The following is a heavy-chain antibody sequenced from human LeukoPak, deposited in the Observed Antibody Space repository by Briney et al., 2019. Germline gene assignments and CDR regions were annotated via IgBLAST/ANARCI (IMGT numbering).Heavy chain of an antibody. V-gene: IGHV4-34*01. J-gene: IGHJ4*02. D-gene: IGHD3-10*01. CDR3: ARGSHYYGSGSYYSRYYFDY. CDR1: GGSFSGYY. CDR2: INHSGST. Sequence: KPSETLSLTCAVYGGSFSGYYWSWIRQPPGKGLEWIGEINHSGSTNYNPSLKSRVTISVDTSKNQFSLKLSSVTAADTAVYYCARGSHYYGSGSYYSRYYFDYWGQGTLVTVSS.